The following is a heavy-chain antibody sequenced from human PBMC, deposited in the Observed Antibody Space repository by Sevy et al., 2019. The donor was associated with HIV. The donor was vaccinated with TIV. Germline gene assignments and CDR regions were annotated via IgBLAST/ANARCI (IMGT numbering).Heavy chain of an antibody. CDR1: GFTFSSYE. CDR3: ASAVATNTDAFDI. D-gene: IGHD5-12*01. J-gene: IGHJ3*02. CDR2: ISSSGSTI. Sequence: GGSLRLSCAASGFTFSSYEMNWVRQAPGKGLEWVSYISSSGSTIYYADSVKDRFTISRDNAKNSLYLQMNSLRAEDTAVYYCASAVATNTDAFDIWGQGTMVTVSS. V-gene: IGHV3-48*03.